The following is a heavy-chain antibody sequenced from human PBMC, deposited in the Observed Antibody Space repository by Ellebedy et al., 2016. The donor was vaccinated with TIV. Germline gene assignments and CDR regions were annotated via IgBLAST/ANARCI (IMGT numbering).Heavy chain of an antibody. CDR3: ARQVTGIAYYYDNSGPFDF. D-gene: IGHD3-22*01. V-gene: IGHV4-30-4*01. J-gene: IGHJ4*02. Sequence: SETLSLTCTVSGGSISSGDYFWSWIRQPPGKGLEWIGCIYYSGSTFYNPSLKSRVTISVDTSKNQASLSLISVTAADTAVYYCARQVTGIAYYYDNSGPFDFWGQGTLVTASS. CDR2: IYYSGST. CDR1: GGSISSGDYF.